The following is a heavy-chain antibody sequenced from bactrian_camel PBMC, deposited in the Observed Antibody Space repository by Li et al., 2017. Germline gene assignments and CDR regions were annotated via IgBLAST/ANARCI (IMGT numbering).Heavy chain of an antibody. CDR2: ISIMGTVT. CDR1: GFTFGSVS. J-gene: IGHJ6*01. Sequence: DVQLVESGGGLVQPGGSLRLSCAASGFTFGSVSMAWVRQAPGKGLEWISYISIMGTVTYYADSVKGRFTISRDNDKNTLYLQLNSLESEDTATYYCATYGGRRLGRFGYWGQGTQVTVS. D-gene: IGHD6*01. CDR3: ATYGGRRLGRFGY. V-gene: IGHV3S35*01.